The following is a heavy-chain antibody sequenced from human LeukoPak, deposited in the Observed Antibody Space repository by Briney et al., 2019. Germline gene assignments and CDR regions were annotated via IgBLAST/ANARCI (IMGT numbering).Heavy chain of an antibody. CDR3: ASSVGATLPDY. D-gene: IGHD1-26*01. J-gene: IGHJ4*02. V-gene: IGHV3-53*05. CDR2: IYSGGST. CDR1: GFTVSSNY. Sequence: GGSLRLSCAASGFTVSSNYMSWVRQAPGKGLEWVSVIYSGGSTYYADSVKGRFTISRDNSKNTLYLQMNSLRSEDTAVYYCASSVGATLPDYWGQGTLVTVSS.